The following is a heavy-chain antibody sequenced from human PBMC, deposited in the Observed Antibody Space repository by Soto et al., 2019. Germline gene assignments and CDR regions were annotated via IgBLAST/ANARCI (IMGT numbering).Heavy chain of an antibody. CDR2: INPTSGGT. Sequence: ASVKVSCKASGYTFPGNYMHWVRQAPGQGLEWMALINPTSGGTNYAQKFQGRVTMTWDTSISTAYMELSRLRSDDTAIYYGARGYCSSSGCSHYFDYWGQGTLVTVSS. CDR3: ARGYCSSSGCSHYFDY. D-gene: IGHD2-2*01. J-gene: IGHJ4*02. V-gene: IGHV1-2*02. CDR1: GYTFPGNY.